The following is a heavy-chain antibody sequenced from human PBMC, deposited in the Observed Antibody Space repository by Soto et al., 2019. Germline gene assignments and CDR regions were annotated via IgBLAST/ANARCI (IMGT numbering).Heavy chain of an antibody. CDR3: AKDRGYSQGFGLHY. Sequence: EVQLLESGGGLAQPGGSLRLSCAASGFTFSSYAMAWVRQAPGKGLEWVSGISASGASTYYADSVKGRFTISRDESKNTLFLRIYSLRAEDTALYYCAKDRGYSQGFGLHYWGQGTLVTVSS. J-gene: IGHJ4*02. D-gene: IGHD5-18*01. CDR2: ISASGAST. CDR1: GFTFSSYA. V-gene: IGHV3-23*01.